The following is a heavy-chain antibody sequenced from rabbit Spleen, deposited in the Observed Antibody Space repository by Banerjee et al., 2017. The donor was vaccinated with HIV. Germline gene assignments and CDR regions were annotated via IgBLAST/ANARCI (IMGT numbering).Heavy chain of an antibody. J-gene: IGHJ4*01. Sequence: QSLEESGGDLVKPGASLTLTCTASGFSFSSGYMCWVRQAPGKGLESIACIGSGSKSYYATWAKGRFTISKTSSTTVTLQLNSLTAADTATYFCGRFLAVDGAWYFNLWGPGTLVTVS. CDR2: IGSGSKS. V-gene: IGHV1S40*01. CDR3: GRFLAVDGAWYFNL. CDR1: GFSFSSGY. D-gene: IGHD2-1*01.